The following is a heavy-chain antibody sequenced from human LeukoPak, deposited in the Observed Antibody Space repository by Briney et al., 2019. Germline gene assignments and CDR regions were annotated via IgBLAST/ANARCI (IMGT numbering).Heavy chain of an antibody. D-gene: IGHD5-18*01. Sequence: SETLSLTCTVSGGSISSSSYYWGWIRQPPGKGLEWIGSIYYSGSTYYNPSLKSRVTISVDTSKNQFSLKLSSVTAADTAVYYCARDRGYSYGYDAFDIWGQGTMVTVSS. V-gene: IGHV4-39*07. CDR1: GGSISSSSYY. CDR2: IYYSGST. J-gene: IGHJ3*02. CDR3: ARDRGYSYGYDAFDI.